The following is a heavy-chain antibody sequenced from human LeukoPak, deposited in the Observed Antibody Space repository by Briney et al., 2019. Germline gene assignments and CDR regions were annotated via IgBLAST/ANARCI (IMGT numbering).Heavy chain of an antibody. J-gene: IGHJ6*02. D-gene: IGHD2-2*01. CDR2: ISYDGSNK. CDR1: GFTFSSYA. V-gene: IGHV3-30-3*01. CDR3: ARDPDIVVVPAASVGYYYYYGMDV. Sequence: GGSLRLSCAASGFTFSSYAMHWVRQAPGKGLEWVAVISYDGSNKYYADSVKGRFTISRDNSKNTLYLQMNSLRAEDTAVYYCARDPDIVVVPAASVGYYYYYGMDVWGQGTTVTVSS.